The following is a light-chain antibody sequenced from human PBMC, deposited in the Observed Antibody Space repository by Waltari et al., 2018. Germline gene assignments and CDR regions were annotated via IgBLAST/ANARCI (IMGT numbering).Light chain of an antibody. CDR3: QVWDSSSDQVV. CDR2: DYY. Sequence: VLTQAPSVSVAPGQTATITCGGDNIGSQRVHRYQQKSGPAPSLVVHDYYDRGAGIPERFSGSHSGSMATLTISGVEAGDEADYYCQVWDSSSDQVVFGGGTKLTVL. J-gene: IGLJ2*01. V-gene: IGLV3-21*02. CDR1: NIGSQR.